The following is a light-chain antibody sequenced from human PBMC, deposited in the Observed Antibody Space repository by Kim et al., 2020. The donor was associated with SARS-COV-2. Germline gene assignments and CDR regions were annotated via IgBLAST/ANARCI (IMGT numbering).Light chain of an antibody. CDR3: QQYYSYPSPLT. CDR1: QGISSY. Sequence: AIRMTQSPSSFSASTGDRVTITCRASQGISSYLAWYQQKPGKAPKLLIYAASTLQSGVPSRSSGSGSGTDFTLTISCLQSEDFATYYCQQYYSYPSPLTIGGGTKVDIK. J-gene: IGKJ4*01. CDR2: AAS. V-gene: IGKV1-8*01.